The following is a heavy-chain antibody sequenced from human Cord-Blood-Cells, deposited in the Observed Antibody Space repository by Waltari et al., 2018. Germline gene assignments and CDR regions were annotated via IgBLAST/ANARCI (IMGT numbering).Heavy chain of an antibody. V-gene: IGHV3-33*01. CDR2: IWYDGSNK. Sequence: QVQLVESGGGVVQPGRSLRLSCAASGFTFSSYGMHWVRQAPGKGLEWVAVIWYDGSNKYYAYSVKGRFTISRDNSKNTLYLQMNSLRAEDTAVYYCARGEASGAEYFQHWGQGTLVTVSS. D-gene: IGHD1-26*01. J-gene: IGHJ1*01. CDR1: GFTFSSYG. CDR3: ARGEASGAEYFQH.